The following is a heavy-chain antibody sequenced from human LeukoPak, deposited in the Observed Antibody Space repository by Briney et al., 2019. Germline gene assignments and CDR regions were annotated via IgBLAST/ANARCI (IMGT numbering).Heavy chain of an antibody. V-gene: IGHV3-48*01. CDR1: GFTFSSYR. CDR3: ATGFWGYCSRNSCPLDN. J-gene: IGHJ4*02. CDR2: IISTGSTT. Sequence: GGSVRLSCAASGFTFSSYRMNWVRQAPGKGLEWISYIISTGSTTYYADSVKGRFTSSRDNANNSLSLQMSSLRAEDTAVYYCATGFWGYCSRNSCPLDNWGQGTLVTVAS. D-gene: IGHD2-2*01.